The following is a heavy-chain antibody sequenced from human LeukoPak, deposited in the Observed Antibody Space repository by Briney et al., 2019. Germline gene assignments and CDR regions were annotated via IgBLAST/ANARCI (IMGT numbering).Heavy chain of an antibody. V-gene: IGHV1-69*13. J-gene: IGHJ6*02. CDR1: GGTFSSYA. CDR3: ARENSAGRGYYYGMDV. D-gene: IGHD6-19*01. Sequence: SVKVSCKASGGTFSSYAISWVRQAPGQGLEWMGGIIPIFGTANYAQKFQGRVTITADESTRTDYMTLSSLRSEDTAVYYSARENSAGRGYYYGMDVWGQGTTVTVSS. CDR2: IIPIFGTA.